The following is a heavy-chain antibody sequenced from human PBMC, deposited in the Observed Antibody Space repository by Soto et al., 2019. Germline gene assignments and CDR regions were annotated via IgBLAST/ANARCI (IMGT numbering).Heavy chain of an antibody. Sequence: ASVKVSCKASGYTFTGYYMHWVRQAPGQGLEWMGWINPNSGGTNYAQKFQGRVTMTRDTSISTAYMELSRLRSDDTAVYYCASQWYSSSWYWFDPWGQGTLVTVSS. CDR3: ASQWYSSSWYWFDP. CDR2: INPNSGGT. D-gene: IGHD6-13*01. J-gene: IGHJ5*02. V-gene: IGHV1-2*02. CDR1: GYTFTGYY.